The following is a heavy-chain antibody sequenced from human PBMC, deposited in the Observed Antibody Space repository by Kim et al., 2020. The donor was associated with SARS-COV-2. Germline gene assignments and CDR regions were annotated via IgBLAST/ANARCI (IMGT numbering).Heavy chain of an antibody. Sequence: GGSLRLSCAASGFTFSSYGMHWVRQAPGKGLEWVAVIWYDGSNKYYADSVKGRFTISRDNSKNTLYLQMNSLRAEDTAVYYCAKDLAVTTFLSVIYYGMDVWGQGTTVTVSS. J-gene: IGHJ6*02. CDR2: IWYDGSNK. V-gene: IGHV3-33*06. CDR3: AKDLAVTTFLSVIYYGMDV. CDR1: GFTFSSYG. D-gene: IGHD4-17*01.